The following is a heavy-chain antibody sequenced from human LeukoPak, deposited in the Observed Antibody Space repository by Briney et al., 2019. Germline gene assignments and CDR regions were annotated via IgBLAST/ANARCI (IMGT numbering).Heavy chain of an antibody. Sequence: SVKVSCKAAGGTFSSYAISWVRQAPGQGLEWMGGIITTFGRANYAQEFQGRVSITRTNSISTAYMELSSLRSEDTAVYYCARDRPQVGAGWFDPWGQGTLVTVSS. CDR2: IITTFGRA. J-gene: IGHJ5*02. CDR1: GGTFSSYA. V-gene: IGHV1-69*05. D-gene: IGHD1-26*01. CDR3: ARDRPQVGAGWFDP.